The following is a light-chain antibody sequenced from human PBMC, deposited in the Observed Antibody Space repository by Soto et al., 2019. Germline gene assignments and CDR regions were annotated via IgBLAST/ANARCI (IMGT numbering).Light chain of an antibody. CDR1: QTIDTR. CDR2: DAS. J-gene: IGKJ1*01. CDR3: QHYDTYRAT. V-gene: IGKV1-5*01. Sequence: DIQMTQSPSSLSSSVGDRVTITCWATQTIDTRLAWYQQKPGEAPKLLIYDASSLENGVPSRFSGSGSGTEFTLTISGLQPDDFATYYCQHYDTYRATFGLGTKVDI.